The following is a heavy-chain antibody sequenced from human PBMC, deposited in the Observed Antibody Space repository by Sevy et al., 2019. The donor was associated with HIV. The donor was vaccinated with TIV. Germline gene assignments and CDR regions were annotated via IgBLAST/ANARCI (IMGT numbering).Heavy chain of an antibody. J-gene: IGHJ4*02. CDR2: IYTSGST. CDR1: GGSISSGSYY. CDR3: ASSIAATDYYFDY. Sequence: SETLSLTCTVSGGSISSGSYYWSWIRQPAGKGLEWIGRIYTSGSTNYNPSLKSRVTISVDTSKNQFSRKLSSVTAADTAVYYCASSIAATDYYFDYWGQGTLVTVSS. V-gene: IGHV4-61*02. D-gene: IGHD6-6*01.